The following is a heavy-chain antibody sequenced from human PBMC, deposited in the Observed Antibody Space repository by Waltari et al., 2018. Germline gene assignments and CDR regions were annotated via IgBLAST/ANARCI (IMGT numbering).Heavy chain of an antibody. J-gene: IGHJ6*02. Sequence: EVQLLESGGGLVQPGGSLRLSCAASGFTFSSYAMSWVRQAPGKGLEWVSAISGSGGSTYYADSVKGRFTIPRDNSKNTLYLQMNSLRAEDTAVYYCAKDQPHPRGYYYYYGMDVWGQGTTVTVSS. V-gene: IGHV3-23*01. CDR1: GFTFSSYA. D-gene: IGHD3-10*01. CDR3: AKDQPHPRGYYYYYGMDV. CDR2: ISGSGGST.